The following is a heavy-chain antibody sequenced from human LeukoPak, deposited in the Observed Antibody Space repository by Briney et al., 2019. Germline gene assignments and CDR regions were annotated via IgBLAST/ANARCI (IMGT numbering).Heavy chain of an antibody. Sequence: GGSLSLSCAASGFTFSSYSMNWVRQAPGKGLEWVSYISSSSSTIYYADSVKGRFTVSRDNSKNTLYLQMNSLRAEDTAVYYCAKDRVGATYLMDYWGQGTLVTVSS. D-gene: IGHD1-26*01. J-gene: IGHJ4*02. CDR2: ISSSSSTI. V-gene: IGHV3-48*01. CDR1: GFTFSSYS. CDR3: AKDRVGATYLMDY.